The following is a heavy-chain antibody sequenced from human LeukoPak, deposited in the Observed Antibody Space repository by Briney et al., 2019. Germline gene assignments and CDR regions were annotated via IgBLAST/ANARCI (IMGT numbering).Heavy chain of an antibody. V-gene: IGHV3-23*01. CDR3: VKDLGYSFGRPFDY. Sequence: GGSLRLSCAASGFTFSSHAINWVRQAPGKGLGWVSLISGSGDRTYYADSVKGRFTISRDNSKNILSLQMNSLRAEDTALYYCVKDLGYSFGRPFDYWGQGTLVTVSS. D-gene: IGHD5-18*01. J-gene: IGHJ4*02. CDR1: GFTFSSHA. CDR2: ISGSGDRT.